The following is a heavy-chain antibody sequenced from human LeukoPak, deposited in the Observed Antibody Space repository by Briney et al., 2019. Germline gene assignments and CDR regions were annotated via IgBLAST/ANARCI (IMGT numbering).Heavy chain of an antibody. CDR2: INHSGST. J-gene: IGHJ4*02. Sequence: SETLSLTCAVYGGSFSGYYWSWIRQPPGKGLEWIGEINHSGSTNYNPSLKRRVTISVDTSKNQFSLKLSSVTAADTAVYYCARRRSLRYYFDYWGRGTLVTVSS. CDR1: GGSFSGYY. V-gene: IGHV4-34*01. D-gene: IGHD3-10*01. CDR3: ARRRSLRYYFDY.